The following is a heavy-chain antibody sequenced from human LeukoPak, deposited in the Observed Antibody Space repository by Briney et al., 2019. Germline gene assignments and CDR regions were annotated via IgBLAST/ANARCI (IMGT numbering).Heavy chain of an antibody. CDR1: GYTFSNYY. V-gene: IGHV1-46*01. CDR3: ARDLSYCERDGRSARRFHP. CDR2: INPSGGST. D-gene: IGHD2-15*01. Sequence: GASVKVSCKSSGYTFSNYYIHWVRQAPGQGLEWMGIINPSGGSTSYAQKFQGRVTMTRDTSTRTVYMELRSLRSDDTAVSYCARDLSYCERDGRSARRFHPWGQGALVTVSS. J-gene: IGHJ5*02.